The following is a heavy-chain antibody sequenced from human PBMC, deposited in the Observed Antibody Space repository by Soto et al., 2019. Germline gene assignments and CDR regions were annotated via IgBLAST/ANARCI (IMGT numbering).Heavy chain of an antibody. Sequence: ASVKVSCKASGYTFTGYYMHWVRQAPGQGLEWMGWINPNSGGTNYAQKFQGWVTMTRDTSISTAYMELSRLRSDDTAVYYCARMVPGAHKNFDYWGQGTLVTVSS. D-gene: IGHD3-10*01. CDR1: GYTFTGYY. J-gene: IGHJ4*02. V-gene: IGHV1-2*04. CDR3: ARMVPGAHKNFDY. CDR2: INPNSGGT.